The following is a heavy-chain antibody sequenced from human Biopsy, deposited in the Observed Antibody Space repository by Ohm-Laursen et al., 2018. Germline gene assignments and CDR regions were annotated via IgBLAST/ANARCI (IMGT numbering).Heavy chain of an antibody. V-gene: IGHV4-59*02. CDR3: AAFPFSGGPAFDI. CDR2: TYYRGTS. Sequence: GTLSLTWSVSGGSVGDYFLSWIRLVPGKRPEWIGYTYYRGTSENNPSLRSRVTTSVDISRNQFFLNMKSVTGADTAVYYCAAFPFSGGPAFDIWGQGTTVIVSS. D-gene: IGHD2/OR15-2a*01. CDR1: GGSVGDYF. J-gene: IGHJ3*02.